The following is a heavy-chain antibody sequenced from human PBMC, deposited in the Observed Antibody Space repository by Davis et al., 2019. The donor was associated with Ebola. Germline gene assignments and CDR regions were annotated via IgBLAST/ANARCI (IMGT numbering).Heavy chain of an antibody. CDR3: ARGGGYCSGGSCYPANWFDP. J-gene: IGHJ5*02. V-gene: IGHV1-2*02. Sequence: ASVKVSCKASGYTFTGYYMHWVRQAPGQGLEWMGWINPNSGGPNYAQKFQGRVTMTRDTSISTAYMELSRLRSDDTAVYYCARGGGYCSGGSCYPANWFDPWGQGTLVTVSS. D-gene: IGHD2-15*01. CDR2: INPNSGGP. CDR1: GYTFTGYY.